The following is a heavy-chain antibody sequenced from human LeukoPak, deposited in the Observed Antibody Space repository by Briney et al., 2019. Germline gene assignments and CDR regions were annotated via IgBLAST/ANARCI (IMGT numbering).Heavy chain of an antibody. CDR2: ISSSSSYI. CDR3: TLAAAGLDAFDI. Sequence: GGSLRLSCVVSGFTLSGYSMNWVRQAPGKGLEWVSSISSSSSYIYYADSVKGRFTISRDNAKNSAYLEMNSLRAEDTAVYYCTLAAAGLDAFDIWGQGTMVTVSS. CDR1: GFTLSGYS. D-gene: IGHD6-13*01. V-gene: IGHV3-21*01. J-gene: IGHJ3*02.